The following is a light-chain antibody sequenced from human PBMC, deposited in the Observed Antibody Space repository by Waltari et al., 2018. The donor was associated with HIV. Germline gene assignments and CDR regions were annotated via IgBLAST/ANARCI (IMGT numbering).Light chain of an antibody. CDR2: DAS. V-gene: IGKV1-33*01. Sequence: DIQMTQSPSSLSASVGDRVTITCQASQDINKYLNWYQQRLGKAPKLLIYDASNLQTGVPSRFSGAGSGTDFSFNTSSLQPEDFATYYCQQYEKLPLTFGEGTRVEIK. CDR3: QQYEKLPLT. CDR1: QDINKY. J-gene: IGKJ4*01.